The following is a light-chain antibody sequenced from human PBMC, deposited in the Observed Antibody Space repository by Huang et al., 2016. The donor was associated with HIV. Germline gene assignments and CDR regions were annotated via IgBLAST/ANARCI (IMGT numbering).Light chain of an antibody. CDR3: QQYNNWPPEET. V-gene: IGKV3-15*01. CDR2: GAS. CDR1: QSVSSN. Sequence: EIVMTQSPATLSVSPGERATLSCRASQSVSSNLAWYQQKPGQAPRLLIYGASTRARGIPARFSGSGSGTEFTLTISSLQSADFAVYYCQQYNNWPPEETFGPGTRVDMK. J-gene: IGKJ3*01.